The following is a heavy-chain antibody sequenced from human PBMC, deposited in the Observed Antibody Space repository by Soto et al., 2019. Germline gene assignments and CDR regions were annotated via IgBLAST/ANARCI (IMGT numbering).Heavy chain of an antibody. CDR1: GFSFSIYS. J-gene: IGHJ3*02. D-gene: IGHD3-10*01. CDR3: AKDRGGSGAFDI. CDR2: ISPAGSSI. V-gene: IGHV3-48*01. Sequence: EGQLVEFGGGLVKPGGSLRLSCAASGFSFSIYSYNWVRQAPGKGLESLSYISPAGSSIYYADSVKARFTISRDSARDSVYLQMSRLRAEDTAVYYCAKDRGGSGAFDIWGQGTMVTVSS.